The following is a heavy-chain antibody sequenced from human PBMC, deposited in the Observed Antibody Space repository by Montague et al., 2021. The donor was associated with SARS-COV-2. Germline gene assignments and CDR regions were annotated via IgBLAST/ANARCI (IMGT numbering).Heavy chain of an antibody. CDR2: IYYSGST. J-gene: IGHJ4*02. CDR3: ARVRGLTIFGVAGPFDY. D-gene: IGHD3-3*01. Sequence: TLSLTCTVSGGSISSGGYYWSWIRQHPGKGLEWIGYIYYSGSTYYNPSLKSRVTISVDTSKNQFSLKLSSVTAADTAVYYCARVRGLTIFGVAGPFDYWAREPWSPSPQ. V-gene: IGHV4-31*03. CDR1: GGSISSGGYY.